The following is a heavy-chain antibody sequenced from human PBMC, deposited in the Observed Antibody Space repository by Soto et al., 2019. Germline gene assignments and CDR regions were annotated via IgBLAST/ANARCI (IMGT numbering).Heavy chain of an antibody. D-gene: IGHD1-26*01. J-gene: IGHJ6*02. CDR3: ARASGTVKWELTRPPFSYYGMDV. CDR2: IILIFGTA. Sequence: QVQLVQSGAEVKKPGSSVKVSCKASGGTFSSYAISWVRQAPGQGLEWMGGIILIFGTANYAQKFQGRVTITADESTSTAYMELSSLRSEDTAVYYCARASGTVKWELTRPPFSYYGMDVWGQGTTVTVSS. CDR1: GGTFSSYA. V-gene: IGHV1-69*01.